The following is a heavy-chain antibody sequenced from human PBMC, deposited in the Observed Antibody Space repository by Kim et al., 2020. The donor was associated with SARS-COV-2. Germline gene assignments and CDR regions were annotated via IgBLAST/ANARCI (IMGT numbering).Heavy chain of an antibody. CDR1: GFTFNTYA. V-gene: IGHV3-23*01. J-gene: IGHJ4*02. CDR2: ISGSGGST. Sequence: GGSLRLSCAASGFTFNTYAMSWVRQAPGKGLEWVSAISGSGGSTFYADSVKGRFTVSRDNSKSTLYLHMNSLRAEDTAFYYCAKGPPQIYVTGYPCLQWGQGTLVTVSS. CDR3: AKGPPQIYVTGYPCLQ. D-gene: IGHD3-9*01.